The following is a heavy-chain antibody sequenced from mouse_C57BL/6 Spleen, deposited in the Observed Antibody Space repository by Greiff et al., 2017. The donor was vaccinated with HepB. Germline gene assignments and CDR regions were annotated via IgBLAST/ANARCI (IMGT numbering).Heavy chain of an antibody. CDR2: IDPNSGGT. Sequence: QVHVKQPGAELVKPGASVKLSCKASGYTFTSYWMHWVKQRPGRGLEWIGRIDPNSGGTKYNEKFKSKATLTVDKPSSTAYMQLSSLTSEDSAVYYCARSYYYGSRYWYFDVWGTGTTVTVSS. V-gene: IGHV1-72*01. CDR3: ARSYYYGSRYWYFDV. J-gene: IGHJ1*03. D-gene: IGHD1-1*01. CDR1: GYTFTSYW.